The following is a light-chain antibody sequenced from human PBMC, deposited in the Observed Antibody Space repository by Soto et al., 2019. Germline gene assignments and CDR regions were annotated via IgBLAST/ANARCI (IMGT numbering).Light chain of an antibody. CDR1: HNIERW. CDR3: QQFAISTT. J-gene: IGKJ1*01. Sequence: IQMTQSPSTLSASVGDRVTITCRASHNIERWMAWYQQKPGKAPSLLIFDASTLHSGVPSRFSGSGSGSDFTLTISSLQPDDFATYYCQQFAISTTFGQGTKVEVK. CDR2: DAS. V-gene: IGKV1-5*01.